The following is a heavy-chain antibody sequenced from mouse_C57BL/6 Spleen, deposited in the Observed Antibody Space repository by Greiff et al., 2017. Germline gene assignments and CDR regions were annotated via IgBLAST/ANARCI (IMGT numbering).Heavy chain of an antibody. CDR3: TRGSDDYDDWYGDV. CDR2: IDPETGGT. V-gene: IGHV1-15*01. Sequence: VQLQQSGAELVRPGASVTLSCKASGYKFNDYEMHWVKQTPVHGLEWIGAIDPETGGTAYNQKFKGKAILTADKSSSTAYMELRSLTSEDSAVYQCTRGSDDYDDWYGDVWGTGTTVTVSS. D-gene: IGHD2-4*01. J-gene: IGHJ1*03. CDR1: GYKFNDYE.